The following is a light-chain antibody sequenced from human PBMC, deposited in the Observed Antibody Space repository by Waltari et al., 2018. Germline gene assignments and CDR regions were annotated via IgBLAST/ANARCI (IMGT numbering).Light chain of an antibody. CDR3: SSYTTSKTYV. J-gene: IGLJ1*01. Sequence: QSALTQPASVSESPGQSITISCTGTSSDIGGYNFVAWYQQNPGNAPKLMIYDVSKRPSWVSNRFSGSKSGNTASLTISGLQAEDEAEYYCSSYTTSKTYVFGTGTKVTVL. V-gene: IGLV2-14*03. CDR1: SSDIGGYNF. CDR2: DVS.